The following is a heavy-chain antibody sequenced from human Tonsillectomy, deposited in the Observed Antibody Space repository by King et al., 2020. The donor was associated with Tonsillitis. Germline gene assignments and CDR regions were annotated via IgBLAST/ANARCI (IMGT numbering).Heavy chain of an antibody. D-gene: IGHD6-19*01. Sequence: QLQESGPGLVKPSETLSLTCTVSGGSISSYYWSWIRQPPGKGLEWIGYIYYSGSTNYNPSLKSRVTISVDTSKNQFSLKLTSVTAADTAVYYCARHGGWYALAYWGQGTLVTVSS. CDR3: ARHGGWYALAY. V-gene: IGHV4-59*01. J-gene: IGHJ4*02. CDR2: IYYSGST. CDR1: GGSISSYY.